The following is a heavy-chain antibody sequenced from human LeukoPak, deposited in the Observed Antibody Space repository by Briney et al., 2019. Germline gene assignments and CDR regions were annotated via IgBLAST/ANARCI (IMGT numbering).Heavy chain of an antibody. CDR3: ARDRVRIWSYVGTFDS. J-gene: IGHJ4*02. V-gene: IGHV3-30-3*01. Sequence: PGGSLRLSCATSGFTLTSYTMHWVRQAPGKGLKWVAVVSYDGTKISYADSVKGRFTTSRDISKNTLYLQMNSLKPEDSALYYCARDRVRIWSYVGTFDSWGQGTLVTVSS. D-gene: IGHD2-15*01. CDR1: GFTLTSYT. CDR2: VSYDGTKI.